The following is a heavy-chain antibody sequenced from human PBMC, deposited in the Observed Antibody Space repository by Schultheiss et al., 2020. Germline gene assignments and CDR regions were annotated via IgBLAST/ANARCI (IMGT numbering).Heavy chain of an antibody. J-gene: IGHJ5*02. D-gene: IGHD1-7*01. CDR2: ISGSGGST. CDR3: ARADWNYVTGFDP. CDR1: GFTFSSYA. Sequence: GGSLRLSCAASGFTFSSYAMSWVRQAPGKGLEWVSAISGSGGSTYYADSVKGRFTISRDNSKNSLYLQMNSLRAEDTAVYYCARADWNYVTGFDPWGQGTLVTVSS. V-gene: IGHV3-23*01.